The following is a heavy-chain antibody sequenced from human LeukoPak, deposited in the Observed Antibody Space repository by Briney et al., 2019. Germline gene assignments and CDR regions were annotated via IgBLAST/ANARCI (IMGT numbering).Heavy chain of an antibody. CDR3: ARGHIVVGPSALFRRLGVYYFDY. D-gene: IGHD2-2*01. Sequence: SDTLSLTCAVYGESFSGHYWSWIRQPPGKGLEWIGGITHSGSNNYNPSLKSRVSISVDTSKNQFSLKMRSVTAADTAAYYCARGHIVVGPSALFRRLGVYYFDYWGQGTLVSVSS. J-gene: IGHJ4*02. CDR2: ITHSGSN. V-gene: IGHV4-34*01. CDR1: GESFSGHY.